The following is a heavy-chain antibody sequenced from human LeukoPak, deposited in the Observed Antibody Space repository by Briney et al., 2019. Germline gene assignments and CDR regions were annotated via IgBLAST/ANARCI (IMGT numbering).Heavy chain of an antibody. V-gene: IGHV6-1*01. Sequence: SQTLSLTCAISGDSVSSNSASWNWLRQSRSRGLEWLGRTYYRSKWSNDYAPSVKSRITINPDTSRNQFSLQLNSVTPEDTAVYYCARDRDSDYEWGPFDPWGQGTLVTVSS. D-gene: IGHD4-11*01. CDR3: ARDRDSDYEWGPFDP. CDR2: TYYRSKWSN. J-gene: IGHJ5*02. CDR1: GDSVSSNSAS.